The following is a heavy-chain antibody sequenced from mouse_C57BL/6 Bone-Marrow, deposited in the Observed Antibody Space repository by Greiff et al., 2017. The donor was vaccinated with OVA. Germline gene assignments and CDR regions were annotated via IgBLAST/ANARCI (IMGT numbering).Heavy chain of an antibody. CDR3: ARWLLPYFDY. CDR1: GYAFSSSW. J-gene: IGHJ2*01. CDR2: IYPGDGDT. D-gene: IGHD2-3*01. Sequence: VQLQQSGPELVKPGASVKISCKASGYAFSSSWMNWVKQRPGKGLEWIGRIYPGDGDTNYNGKFKGKATLTADKSSSTAYMQLSSLTSEDSAVYFCARWLLPYFDYWGQGTTRTVSS. V-gene: IGHV1-82*01.